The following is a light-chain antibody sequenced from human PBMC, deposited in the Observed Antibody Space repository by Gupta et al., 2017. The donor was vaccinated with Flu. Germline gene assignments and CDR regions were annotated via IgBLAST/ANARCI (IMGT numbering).Light chain of an antibody. V-gene: IGKV1-6*01. CDR3: LQDYNYPRT. J-gene: IGKJ1*01. Sequence: GERVTITCRASPGIRNDLGWYQQKPGKAPKLLISGASTLQSGVPSRFSGSGSGTDFTLTISSLQPEDFATYYCLQDYNYPRTFGQGTKVEIK. CDR1: PGIRND. CDR2: GAS.